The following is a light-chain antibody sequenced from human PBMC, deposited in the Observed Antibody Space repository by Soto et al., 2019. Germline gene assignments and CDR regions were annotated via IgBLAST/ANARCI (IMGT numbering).Light chain of an antibody. J-gene: IGLJ2*01. CDR2: DVS. V-gene: IGLV2-14*03. CDR1: SSDVGGYNY. Sequence: QSVLTQPASVSGSPGQSITISCTGTSSDVGGYNYVSWYQHHPGKAPKLMIYDVSNRPSGVSNRFSGSKSANTASLTISGLQAEDEADYYCSSYTSSSTLVVFGGGTQLTVL. CDR3: SSYTSSSTLVV.